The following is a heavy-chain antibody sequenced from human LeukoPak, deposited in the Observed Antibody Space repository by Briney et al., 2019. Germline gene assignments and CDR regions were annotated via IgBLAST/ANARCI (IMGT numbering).Heavy chain of an antibody. V-gene: IGHV5-51*01. Sequence: GESLKISCKASGYSFTTYWIGWVRQRPGKGLEYMGIVHPGNSETRYSPSFQGQVTISADKSISTAYLQWSSLEASDTAVYYSAKQSNDWYWFDPWGQGTLVIVSS. CDR3: AKQSNDWYWFDP. CDR1: GYSFTTYW. CDR2: VHPGNSET. D-gene: IGHD3-9*01. J-gene: IGHJ5*02.